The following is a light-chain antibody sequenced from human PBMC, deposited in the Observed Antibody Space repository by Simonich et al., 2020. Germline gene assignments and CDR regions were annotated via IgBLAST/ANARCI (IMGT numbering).Light chain of an antibody. CDR3: CSYAGSYTFV. CDR2: DVS. Sequence: QSALTQPASVSGSPGQSITISCTGTSSDVGSYNLVSWYQQHPGKAPKLMIYDVSKRPSGVPDLFSGSKSGNTASLTISGLQAEDEADYYCCSYAGSYTFVFGGGTKLTVL. J-gene: IGLJ3*02. V-gene: IGLV2-11*01. CDR1: SSDVGSYNL.